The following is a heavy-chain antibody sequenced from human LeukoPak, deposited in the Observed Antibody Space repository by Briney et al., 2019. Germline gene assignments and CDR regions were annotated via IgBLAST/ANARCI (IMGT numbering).Heavy chain of an antibody. CDR2: ISSSGSTI. D-gene: IGHD3-22*01. CDR1: GFTFSSYE. J-gene: IGHJ4*02. V-gene: IGHV3-48*03. CDR3: AKDWVYDSSGTRYSLFDY. Sequence: GGSLRLSCAASGFTFSSYEMNWVRQAPGKGLEWVSYISSSGSTIYYADSVKGRFTISRDNSKNTLYLQMNSLRAEDTAVYYCAKDWVYDSSGTRYSLFDYWGQGTLVTVSS.